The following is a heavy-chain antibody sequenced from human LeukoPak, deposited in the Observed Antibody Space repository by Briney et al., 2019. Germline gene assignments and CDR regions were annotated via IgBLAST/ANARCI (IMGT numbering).Heavy chain of an antibody. V-gene: IGHV3-74*01. CDR3: ARAAYSSGWYGSRVGYYYSMDV. D-gene: IGHD6-19*01. Sequence: GGSLRLSCAASGFTFSSYWMHWVRQAPGKGLVWVSRINSDGSSTSYADSVKGRFTISRDNAKNTLYLQMNSLRAEDTAVYYCARAAYSSGWYGSRVGYYYSMDVWGQGTTVTVSS. J-gene: IGHJ6*02. CDR1: GFTFSSYW. CDR2: INSDGSST.